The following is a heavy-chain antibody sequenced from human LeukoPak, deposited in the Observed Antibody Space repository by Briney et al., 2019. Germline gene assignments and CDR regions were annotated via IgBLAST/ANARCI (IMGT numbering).Heavy chain of an antibody. D-gene: IGHD1-26*01. J-gene: IGHJ4*02. CDR2: IYYSGNT. V-gene: IGHV4-39*01. CDR1: GGSIISSSYY. Sequence: SETLSLTCTVSGGSIISSSYYWGWIRQPPGKGLEWIGSIYYSGNTYYNPSLKSRVTISVDTSKNQFSLKLSSVTAADAAVYYCASPRGGGSSRYYFDYWGQGTLVTVSS. CDR3: ASPRGGGSSRYYFDY.